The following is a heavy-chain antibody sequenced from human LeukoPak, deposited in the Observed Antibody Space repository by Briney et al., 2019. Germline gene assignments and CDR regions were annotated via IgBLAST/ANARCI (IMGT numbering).Heavy chain of an antibody. Sequence: SGPTLVKARQTLTLTCTFSGFSLSTAGMCVGWIRQPPGKALEWLARIDWDDDKFYSTSLKPRLTISKDTSKNQVALTMTNVDPADTATYFCARIRWTAEATRRYYMDVWGKGTTVTVSS. V-gene: IGHV2-70*17. D-gene: IGHD6-25*01. CDR1: GFSLSTAGMC. CDR3: ARIRWTAEATRRYYMDV. CDR2: IDWDDDK. J-gene: IGHJ6*03.